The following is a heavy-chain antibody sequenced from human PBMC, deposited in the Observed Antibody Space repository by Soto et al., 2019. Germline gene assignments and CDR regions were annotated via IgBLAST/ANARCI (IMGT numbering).Heavy chain of an antibody. Sequence: QVQLQESGPGLVKPSETLSLTCTVSGGSISNHYWSWIRQPPGKGLEWIGYIYYNGNTNYNPPLKSRVTMSEDTSKNQISLKLSSVTAADTAVYYCTRANWYSEYWGQGTLVTVSS. V-gene: IGHV4-59*11. J-gene: IGHJ4*02. CDR1: GGSISNHY. D-gene: IGHD7-27*01. CDR3: TRANWYSEY. CDR2: IYYNGNT.